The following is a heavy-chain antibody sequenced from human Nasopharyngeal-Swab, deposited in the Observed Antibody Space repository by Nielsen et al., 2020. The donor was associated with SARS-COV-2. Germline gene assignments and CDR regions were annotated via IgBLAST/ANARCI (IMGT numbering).Heavy chain of an antibody. J-gene: IGHJ4*02. Sequence: GGSLRLSCAASGFTFSSYAMSWVRQAPGKGLEWASAISGSGGSTYYADSVKGRFTISRDNSKNTLYLQMNSLRAEDTAVYYCAKAYLVAAAGTMGYWGQGTLVTVSS. CDR3: AKAYLVAAAGTMGY. CDR2: ISGSGGST. D-gene: IGHD6-13*01. V-gene: IGHV3-23*01. CDR1: GFTFSSYA.